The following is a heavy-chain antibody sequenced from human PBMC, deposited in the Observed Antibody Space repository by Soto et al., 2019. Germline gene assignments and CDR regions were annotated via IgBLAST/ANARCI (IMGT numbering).Heavy chain of an antibody. D-gene: IGHD2-15*01. V-gene: IGHV3-30*18. J-gene: IGHJ6*02. CDR2: ISYDGSNK. CDR1: GFTFSSYG. CDR3: AKDRGPRDPNYYFYYGMDV. Sequence: QVQLVESGGGVVQPGRSLRLSCAASGFTFSSYGMHWVRQAPGKGLEWVAVISYDGSNKYYADSVKGRFTISRDNSKNTLYLEMNSLRGEDTAVYYCAKDRGPRDPNYYFYYGMDVWGQGTTVTVSS.